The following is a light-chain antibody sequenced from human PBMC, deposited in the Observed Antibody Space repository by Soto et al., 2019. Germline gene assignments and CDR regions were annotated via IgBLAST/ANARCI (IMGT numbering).Light chain of an antibody. V-gene: IGLV2-14*01. CDR1: SSDVGGHNY. J-gene: IGLJ3*02. CDR3: SSYTNNQRL. CDR2: EVN. Sequence: QAVVTQPASVSGSPGQSITISCTGSSSDVGGHNYVSWYQQHPGKAPKLMIYEVNNRPSGVSNRFSGSKSGNTASLTISGLQADDEADYYCSSYTNNQRLFGGGTKLTVL.